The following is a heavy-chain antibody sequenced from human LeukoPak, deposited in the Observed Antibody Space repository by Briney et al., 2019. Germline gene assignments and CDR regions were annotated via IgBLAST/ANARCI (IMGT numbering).Heavy chain of an antibody. J-gene: IGHJ4*02. Sequence: GGSLRLSCAASGFTFSSYAMSWVCQAPGKGLEWVSAISGSGGSTYYADSVKGRFTISRDNSKNTLYLQMNSLRAEDTAVYYCANLDCSSTSCYDDYWGQGTLVTVSS. CDR3: ANLDCSSTSCYDDY. D-gene: IGHD2-2*01. CDR1: GFTFSSYA. V-gene: IGHV3-23*01. CDR2: ISGSGGST.